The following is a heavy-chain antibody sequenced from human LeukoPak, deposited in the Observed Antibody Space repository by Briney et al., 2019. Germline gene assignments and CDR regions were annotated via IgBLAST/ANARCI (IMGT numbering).Heavy chain of an antibody. Sequence: SETLSLTCAVSGGSISSGGYSWSWIRQPPGKGLEWIGYIYHSGSTYYNPSLKSRVTISVDRSKNQFSLKLGSVTAADTAVYYCARAALQPYAFDIWGQGTMVTVSS. CDR2: IYHSGST. V-gene: IGHV4-30-2*01. CDR3: ARAALQPYAFDI. J-gene: IGHJ3*02. CDR1: GGSISSGGYS.